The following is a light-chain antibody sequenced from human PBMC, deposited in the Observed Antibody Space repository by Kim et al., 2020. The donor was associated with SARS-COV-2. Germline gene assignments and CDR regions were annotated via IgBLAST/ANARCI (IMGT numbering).Light chain of an antibody. CDR3: QQSHTWPWT. J-gene: IGKJ1*01. CDR1: QSVTTS. Sequence: VSPGKGASLSCRASQSVTTSVAWYQHKLGQAPRLLIYGASTRATGVSARFSGSGSGTEFTLTISSLQSEDCAIYYCQQSHTWPWTFGQGTKVDSK. V-gene: IGKV3-15*01. CDR2: GAS.